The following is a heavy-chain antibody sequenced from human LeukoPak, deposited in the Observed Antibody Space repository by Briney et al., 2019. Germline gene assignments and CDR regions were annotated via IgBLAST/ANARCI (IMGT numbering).Heavy chain of an antibody. J-gene: IGHJ4*02. Sequence: GASVKVSCKASGYTFTGYYMHWVRQAPGQGLEWMGWINPSGGNTNYAQKFQGRVTMTRDTSTSTVYMELSSLRSGDTAVYYCARFAVHRRLAVAGQFGLDYWGQGTLVTVSS. CDR3: ARFAVHRRLAVAGQFGLDY. CDR1: GYTFTGYY. CDR2: INPSGGNT. V-gene: IGHV1-46*01. D-gene: IGHD6-19*01.